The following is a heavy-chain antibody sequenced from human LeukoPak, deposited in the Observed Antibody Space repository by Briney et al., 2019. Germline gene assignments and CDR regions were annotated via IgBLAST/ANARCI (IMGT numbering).Heavy chain of an antibody. J-gene: IGHJ3*02. D-gene: IGHD5-18*01. V-gene: IGHV1-2*06. CDR2: INPNSGGT. Sequence: ASVKVSCKASGYTFTGYYMHWVRQAPGQGLEWMGRINPNSGGTNYAQKFQSRVTMTRDTSISTAYMELSRLRSDDTAVYYCASVGYSYGYAFDIWGQGTMVTVSS. CDR1: GYTFTGYY. CDR3: ASVGYSYGYAFDI.